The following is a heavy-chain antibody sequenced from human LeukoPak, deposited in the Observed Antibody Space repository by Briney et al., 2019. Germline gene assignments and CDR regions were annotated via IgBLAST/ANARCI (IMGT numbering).Heavy chain of an antibody. V-gene: IGHV4-34*01. Sequence: SETLSLTCAVYGGSFSGYYWSWIRQPPGKGLEWIGEINHSGSTNYNPSLKSRVTISVDTSKNQFSLKLSSMTAADTAVYYCASSTVTTPFDYWGQGTLVTVSS. J-gene: IGHJ4*02. D-gene: IGHD4-17*01. CDR2: INHSGST. CDR1: GGSFSGYY. CDR3: ASSTVTTPFDY.